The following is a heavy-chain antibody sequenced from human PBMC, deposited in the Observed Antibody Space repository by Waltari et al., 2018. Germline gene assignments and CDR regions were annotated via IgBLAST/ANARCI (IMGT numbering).Heavy chain of an antibody. CDR2: IYYSGST. V-gene: IGHV4-39*01. Sequence: QLQLQESGPGLVKPSETLSLTCTVSGGSISSSSYYWGWIRQPPGKGREWIGSIYYSGSTYYNPSLKSRVTISVDTSKNQFSLKLSSVTAADTAVYYCARRRARRNYVPPDYYYYMDVWGKGTTVTVSS. D-gene: IGHD4-4*01. J-gene: IGHJ6*03. CDR3: ARRRARRNYVPPDYYYYMDV. CDR1: GGSISSSSYY.